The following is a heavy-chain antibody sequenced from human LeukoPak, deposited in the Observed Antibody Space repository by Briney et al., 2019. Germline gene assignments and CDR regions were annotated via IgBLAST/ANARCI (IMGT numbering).Heavy chain of an antibody. CDR3: ARDQTPYY. J-gene: IGHJ4*02. D-gene: IGHD3-16*01. Sequence: GGSLRLSCAASGFTFSSYGMSWVRQAPGKGLEWVSNINWDGSSTSYADSVKGRFTISRDTAKNSLYLQMNSLRAEDTAVYYCARDQTPYYWGQGTLVTVSS. V-gene: IGHV3-20*04. CDR2: INWDGSST. CDR1: GFTFSSYG.